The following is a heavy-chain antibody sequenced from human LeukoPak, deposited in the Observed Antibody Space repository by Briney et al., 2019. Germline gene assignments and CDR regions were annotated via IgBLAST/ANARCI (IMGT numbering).Heavy chain of an antibody. V-gene: IGHV1-46*01. CDR3: ARNYYGSGSYSSWGDAFDI. CDR1: GYTFTSYY. Sequence: ASVKVSCKASGYTFTSYYIHWVRQAPGQGLEWMGLINPSGGSTNYAQKFQGRVTMTRDTSTSTVYMELSSLRSEDTAVYYCARNYYGSGSYSSWGDAFDIWGQGTMVTVSS. D-gene: IGHD3-10*01. J-gene: IGHJ3*02. CDR2: INPSGGST.